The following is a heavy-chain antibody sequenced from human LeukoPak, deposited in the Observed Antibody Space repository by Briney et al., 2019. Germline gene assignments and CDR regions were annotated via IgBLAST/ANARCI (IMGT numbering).Heavy chain of an antibody. V-gene: IGHV1-18*01. J-gene: IGHJ4*02. CDR2: ISAYNGNT. D-gene: IGHD3-9*01. CDR3: ARSPYYYDILTGFDY. CDR1: GYTFTSYG. Sequence: ASVKVSCKASGYTFTSYGISWVRQAPGQGLEWMGWISAYNGNTNYAQKLQGRVTMTTDTSTSTAYMELRSLRSDDTAVYYCARSPYYYDILTGFDYWGQGTLVTVSS.